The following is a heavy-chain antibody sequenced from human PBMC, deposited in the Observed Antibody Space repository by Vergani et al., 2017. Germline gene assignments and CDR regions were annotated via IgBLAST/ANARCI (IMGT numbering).Heavy chain of an antibody. CDR3: AREGFYDYVWGSYRLRGGYYFDY. V-gene: IGHV1-18*01. J-gene: IGHJ4*02. CDR2: ISPDSGDT. D-gene: IGHD3-16*02. Sequence: QIQMVQSGAEVKKPGASVKVSCKASGYTFTRTGISWVRQAPGQGLEWMAWISPDSGDTKYSQKFQGRVTITRDTSASTAYMELSSLRSEDTAVYYCAREGFYDYVWGSYRLRGGYYFDYWGQGTLVTVSS. CDR1: GYTFTRTG.